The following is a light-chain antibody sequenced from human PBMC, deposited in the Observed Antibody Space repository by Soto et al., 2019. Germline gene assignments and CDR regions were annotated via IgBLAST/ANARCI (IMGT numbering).Light chain of an antibody. CDR1: CSDIGSHDH. CDR3: ISYTDRQSYL. Sequence: QSALTQPASVSGSPGQSITISCSGTCSDIGSHDHVAWYQQFPGKSPKLIIYAVSDRPSGVSDRFSGSKSGISASLTISGLQTEDEADYYCISYTDRQSYLFGTGTKVTVL. CDR2: AVS. J-gene: IGLJ1*01. V-gene: IGLV2-14*03.